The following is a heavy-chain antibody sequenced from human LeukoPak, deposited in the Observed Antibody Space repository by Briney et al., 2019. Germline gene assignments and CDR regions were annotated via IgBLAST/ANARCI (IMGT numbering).Heavy chain of an antibody. Sequence: SETLSLTCTVSGDSISSSSYYWGWIRQPPGKGLEWIGNIYYSGRTDYSPSLKSRLTMSVDTSNNQFSLKLSSVTAADTAAYYCARHVSRFFDWSGYYMDVWGKGTTITVSS. J-gene: IGHJ6*03. V-gene: IGHV4-39*01. D-gene: IGHD3-9*01. CDR3: ARHVSRFFDWSGYYMDV. CDR1: GDSISSSSYY. CDR2: IYYSGRT.